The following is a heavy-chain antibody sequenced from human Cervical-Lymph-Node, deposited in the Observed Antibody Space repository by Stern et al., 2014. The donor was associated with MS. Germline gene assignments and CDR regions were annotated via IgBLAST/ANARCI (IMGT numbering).Heavy chain of an antibody. CDR2: IYYSGST. V-gene: IGHV4-59*01. D-gene: IGHD6-6*01. CDR1: GGSISSYY. J-gene: IGHJ6*02. Sequence: QVQLQASRPGLVKPSETLSLTCTVSGGSISSYYWSWIRQPPGKGLEWIGYIYYSGSTNYNPSLKSRVTISVDTSKNQFSLKLSSVTAADTAVYYCAREVEYSSRDGMDVWGQGTTVTVSS. CDR3: AREVEYSSRDGMDV.